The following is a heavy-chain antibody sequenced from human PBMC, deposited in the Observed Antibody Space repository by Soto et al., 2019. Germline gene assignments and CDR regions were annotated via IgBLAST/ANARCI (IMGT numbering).Heavy chain of an antibody. CDR3: AGDYREGSYYFDY. D-gene: IGHD4-17*01. Sequence: PSDTLSLTCTVSGGSISISSYYWGWIRQPPGKGLEWIGSIYYSGSTYYNPSLKSRVTISVDTSKNQFSLKLSSVTAADTAVYYCAGDYREGSYYFDYWGQGTLVTVS. V-gene: IGHV4-39*01. J-gene: IGHJ4*02. CDR1: GGSISISSYY. CDR2: IYYSGST.